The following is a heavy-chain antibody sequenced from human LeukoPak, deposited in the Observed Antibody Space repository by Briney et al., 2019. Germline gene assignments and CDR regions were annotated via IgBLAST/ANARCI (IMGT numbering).Heavy chain of an antibody. CDR1: GYTFTSYY. D-gene: IGHD3-10*01. CDR3: ARVRGEKGSEFDY. V-gene: IGHV1-46*01. Sequence: ASVKVSCKASGYTFTSYYIHWVRQAPGQGLEWMGIINPCSGSISYAQKFQGRVTMTRDTSTSTVYMELSSLRSEDTAVYYCARVRGEKGSEFDYWGQGTLVTVSS. CDR2: INPCSGSI. J-gene: IGHJ4*02.